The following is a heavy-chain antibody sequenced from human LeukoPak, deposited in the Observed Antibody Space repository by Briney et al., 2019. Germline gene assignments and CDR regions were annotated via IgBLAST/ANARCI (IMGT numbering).Heavy chain of an antibody. V-gene: IGHV4-34*01. CDR3: ARLRRSGYDSGPDY. Sequence: SETLSLTCAVYGGSFSGYYWSWLRQPPGKGLEWLGQINHSGSTNYNPSLKSRVTIPVDTSKNQFSLKLSSVTAADTAVYYCARLRRSGYDSGPDYWGQGTLVTVSS. CDR2: INHSGST. CDR1: GGSFSGYY. J-gene: IGHJ4*02. D-gene: IGHD5-12*01.